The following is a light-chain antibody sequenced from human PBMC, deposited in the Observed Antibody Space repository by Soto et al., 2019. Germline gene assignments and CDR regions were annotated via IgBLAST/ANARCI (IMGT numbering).Light chain of an antibody. CDR2: DVS. CDR1: SREVGGYNY. CDR3: SSYTSSSTLYV. Sequence: FVLTQPAPGSGAPGQSITISRTGTSREVGGYNYVSWYQQHPGKAPKLMIYDVSNRPSGLSNRFSGSKSGNTASLTISELQAEDEADYYCSSYTSSSTLYVFGTGTKVTVL. J-gene: IGLJ1*01. V-gene: IGLV2-14*01.